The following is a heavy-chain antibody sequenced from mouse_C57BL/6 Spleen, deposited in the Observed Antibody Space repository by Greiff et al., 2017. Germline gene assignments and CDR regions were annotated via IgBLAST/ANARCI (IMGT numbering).Heavy chain of an antibody. CDR2: IYPGDGDT. D-gene: IGHD1-1*01. Sequence: QVQLQESGAELVKPGASVKISCKASGYAFSSYWMNWVKQRPGKGLEWIGQIYPGDGDTNYNGKFKGKATLTADKSSSTAYMQLSSLTSEDSAVYFCARWDGSSPFDYWGQGTTLTVSS. J-gene: IGHJ2*01. V-gene: IGHV1-80*01. CDR1: GYAFSSYW. CDR3: ARWDGSSPFDY.